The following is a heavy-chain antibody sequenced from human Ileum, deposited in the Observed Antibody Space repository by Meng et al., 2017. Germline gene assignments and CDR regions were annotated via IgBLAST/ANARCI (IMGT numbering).Heavy chain of an antibody. CDR3: ARHGGYSQDF. Sequence: VQLKESGPGLVRPSWTLSLTCAVSSGSISSNTYWSWVRQPPGKGLEWIGQISHSGSAYYNPSLKSRVTMSVDKSKSQFSLMLTSVTAADTAIYYCARHGGYSQDFWGQGTLVTVSS. D-gene: IGHD4-23*01. V-gene: IGHV4-4*02. CDR1: SGSISSNTY. CDR2: ISHSGSA. J-gene: IGHJ4*02.